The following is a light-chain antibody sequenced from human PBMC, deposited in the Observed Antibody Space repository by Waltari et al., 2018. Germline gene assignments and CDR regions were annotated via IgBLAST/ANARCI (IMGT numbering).Light chain of an antibody. J-gene: IGKJ1*01. V-gene: IGKV1-39*01. CDR3: QQSYSHTRT. Sequence: DIHMTQSPSSLSTSVGDRVTNTCRASQSISSYLNWYQQKPGKAPKLLSYAASSLQSGVPSRCRGSGSGRDFTLIISSLQPEDFATYYCQQSYSHTRTFGQGTKVEIK. CDR1: QSISSY. CDR2: AAS.